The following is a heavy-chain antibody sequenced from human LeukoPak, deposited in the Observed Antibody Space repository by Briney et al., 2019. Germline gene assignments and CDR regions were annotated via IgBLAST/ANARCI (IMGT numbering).Heavy chain of an antibody. V-gene: IGHV3-30*03. CDR2: ISYDGSNK. Sequence: GGSLRLPCAASGFTFSGYSLNWVRQAPGKGLEWVAVISYDGSNKYYADSVKGRFTISRDNPKKTLYLQMNSLRAEDTAVYYCARAGTTIGGGYWFDPWGQGTLVTVSS. J-gene: IGHJ5*02. CDR3: ARAGTTIGGGYWFDP. CDR1: GFTFSGYS. D-gene: IGHD1-1*01.